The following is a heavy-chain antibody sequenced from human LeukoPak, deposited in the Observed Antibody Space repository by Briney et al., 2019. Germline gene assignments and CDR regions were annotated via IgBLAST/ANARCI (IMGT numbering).Heavy chain of an antibody. V-gene: IGHV3-30*04. CDR3: ARAGDTMTTVVTFDY. CDR1: GFTFSSYA. D-gene: IGHD4-23*01. Sequence: PGGSLRLSCAASGFTFSSYAMHWVRQAPGKGLEWVAVISYDGSNKYYADSVKGRFTISRDNSKNTLYLQMNSLRAEDTAVYYCARAGDTMTTVVTFDYWGQGTLVTVSS. CDR2: ISYDGSNK. J-gene: IGHJ4*02.